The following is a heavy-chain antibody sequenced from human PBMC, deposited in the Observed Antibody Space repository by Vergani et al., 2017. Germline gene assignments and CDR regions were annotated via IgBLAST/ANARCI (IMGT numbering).Heavy chain of an antibody. CDR2: ISGSGGST. CDR1: GFTFSSYA. CDR3: AKDRPIWEEWLLFGDY. D-gene: IGHD3-3*01. J-gene: IGHJ4*02. V-gene: IGHV3-23*01. Sequence: EVQLLESGGGLVQPGGSLRLSCAASGFTFSSYAMSWVRQAPGKGLEWVSAISGSGGSTYYAASVKGRFTISRDNSKNTLYLQMNSLRAEDTAVYYCAKDRPIWEEWLLFGDYWGQGTLVTVSS.